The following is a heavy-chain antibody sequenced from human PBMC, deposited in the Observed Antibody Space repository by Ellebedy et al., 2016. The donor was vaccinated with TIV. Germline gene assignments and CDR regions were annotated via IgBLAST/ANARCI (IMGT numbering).Heavy chain of an antibody. CDR2: ISSDGSSK. V-gene: IGHV3-30*18. J-gene: IGHJ4*02. CDR3: AKRYRSYFDY. Sequence: PGGSLRLSWAASEFTFNTYGMNWVRQAPGKGLEWVALISSDGSSKSYTDSVKGRFTISRDNSKHTLYLQMNSPREGDTALYYCAKRYRSYFDYWGQGTLVTVSS. D-gene: IGHD1-14*01. CDR1: EFTFNTYG.